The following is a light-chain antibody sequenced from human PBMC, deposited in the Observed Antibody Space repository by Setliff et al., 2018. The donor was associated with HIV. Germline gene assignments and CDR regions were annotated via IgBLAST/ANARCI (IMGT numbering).Light chain of an antibody. CDR1: SSDLGGYNY. CDR3: SSYTSRTPLYV. Sequence: QSVLTQPASVSGSPGQSITIPCTGTSSDLGGYNYVSWYQQHPGKAPKLMISDVSNRPSGVSNRFSGSKSGNTASLTISGLQAEDEADYYCSSYTSRTPLYVFGTGTKV. CDR2: DVS. V-gene: IGLV2-14*03. J-gene: IGLJ1*01.